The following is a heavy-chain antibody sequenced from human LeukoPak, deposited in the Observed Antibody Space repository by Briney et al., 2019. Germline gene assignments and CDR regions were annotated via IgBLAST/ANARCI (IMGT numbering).Heavy chain of an antibody. CDR2: INDDGSRT. J-gene: IGHJ4*02. Sequence: GGSLRLSCAASGFTFSSYWMHWVRQAPGKGLVWVSRINDDGSRTNHADSVKGRFSISRDNARNTLYLQMNSLRAEDTAVYYCARNGPIDYWGQGTLVTVSS. V-gene: IGHV3-74*01. CDR3: ARNGPIDY. D-gene: IGHD2-8*01. CDR1: GFTFSSYW.